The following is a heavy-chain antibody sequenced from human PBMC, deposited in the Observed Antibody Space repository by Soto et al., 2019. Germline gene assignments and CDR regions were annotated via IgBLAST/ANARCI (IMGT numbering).Heavy chain of an antibody. CDR2: IHYSGST. CDR1: GGSISSYY. D-gene: IGHD3-22*01. Sequence: SETLSLTCTVSGGSISSYYWSWIRQPPGKGLEWIGYIHYSGSTNYNPSLKSRVTISIDTSKNQFSLKLSSVTAADTAVYYCARDGIDSSGYYYGSGHWGQGTLVTVSS. J-gene: IGHJ4*02. V-gene: IGHV4-59*01. CDR3: ARDGIDSSGYYYGSGH.